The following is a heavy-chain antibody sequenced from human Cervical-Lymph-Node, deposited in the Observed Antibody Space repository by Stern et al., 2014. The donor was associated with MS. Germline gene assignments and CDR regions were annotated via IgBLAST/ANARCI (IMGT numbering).Heavy chain of an antibody. CDR1: GFTFSSYT. CDR3: ARTEYYDSSGYYHVDGFFDY. Sequence: EVQLVESGGGLVKPGGSLRLSCAASGFTFSSYTMNWVRQAPGKGLEWVSAISSSNYTYQADSAMSRFTISRDNAKNCLYLQMDSLRAEDTAVYYCARTEYYDSSGYYHVDGFFDYWGQGTLVTVSS. V-gene: IGHV3-21*02. D-gene: IGHD3-22*01. CDR2: ISSSNYT. J-gene: IGHJ4*02.